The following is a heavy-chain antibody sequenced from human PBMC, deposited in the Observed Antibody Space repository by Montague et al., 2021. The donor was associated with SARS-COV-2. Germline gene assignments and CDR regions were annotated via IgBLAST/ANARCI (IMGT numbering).Heavy chain of an antibody. Sequence: SETLSLTCTVSGASISSYYFPWTRHPPGTGLEWTGLMYLIGSSNYNPSLKSRVTLSVDTSKNQFSLKLSSVTAAGSTVYYCARDFDYWGQGTLVTVSS. J-gene: IGHJ4*02. CDR1: GASISSYY. V-gene: IGHV4-59*13. CDR3: ARDFDY. CDR2: MYLIGSS.